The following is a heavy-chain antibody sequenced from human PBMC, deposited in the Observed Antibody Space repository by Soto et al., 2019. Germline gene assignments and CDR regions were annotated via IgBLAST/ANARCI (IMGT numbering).Heavy chain of an antibody. CDR2: IIPISGTT. D-gene: IGHD2-15*01. V-gene: IGHV1-69*01. J-gene: IGHJ6*02. CDR1: GDTFSTHA. Sequence: QVHLVQSGAEVKKPGSSVKVSCKASGDTFSTHAIIWVRQAPGHGLEWMGGIIPISGTTYYTQKFQGRLTITADEPTTTAFMELSSLKSEDTAVFYCARGYCSGGSCYSGMDVWGQGTMVTVSS. CDR3: ARGYCSGGSCYSGMDV.